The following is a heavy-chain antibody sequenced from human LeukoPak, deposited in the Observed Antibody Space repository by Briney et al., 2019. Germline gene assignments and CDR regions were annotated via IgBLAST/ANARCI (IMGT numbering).Heavy chain of an antibody. CDR3: ARAGLYNWNYEGTAYFDY. V-gene: IGHV3-21*04. Sequence: GGSLRLSCAASGFTFSSYSMNWVRQAPGKGLEWVSSISSSSSYIYYAGSVKGRFTISRDNAKNSLYLQMNSLRAEDTALYYCARAGLYNWNYEGTAYFDYWGQGTLVTVSS. J-gene: IGHJ4*02. CDR2: ISSSSSYI. D-gene: IGHD1-7*01. CDR1: GFTFSSYS.